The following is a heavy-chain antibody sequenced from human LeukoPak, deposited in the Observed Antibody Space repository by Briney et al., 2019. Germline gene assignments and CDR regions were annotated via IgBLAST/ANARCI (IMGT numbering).Heavy chain of an antibody. J-gene: IGHJ5*02. CDR2: IYYSGST. CDR1: GGSISCHY. D-gene: IGHD3-22*01. Sequence: ETLSLTCTVSGGSISCHYWSWIRQPPGKGLEWIGYIYYSGSTKHNPSLKSRVTISVDTSNNQFSLKLSSVTAADTAVYYCARLYDSSTYTNWLDPWGQGTLVTVSS. CDR3: ARLYDSSTYTNWLDP. V-gene: IGHV4-59*11.